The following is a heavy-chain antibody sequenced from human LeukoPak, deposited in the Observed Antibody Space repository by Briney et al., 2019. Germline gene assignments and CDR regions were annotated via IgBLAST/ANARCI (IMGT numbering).Heavy chain of an antibody. D-gene: IGHD3-22*01. CDR3: ARGEASTYYYDSSGSYYFDY. J-gene: IGHJ4*02. CDR2: IYYSGST. Sequence: SQTLSLTCTVSGGSISSSSYYWGWIRQPPGKGLEWIGSIYYSGSTYYNPSLKSRVTISVDTSKDQFSLKLSSVTAADTAVYYCARGEASTYYYDSSGSYYFDYWGQGTLVTVSS. CDR1: GGSISSSSYY. V-gene: IGHV4-39*07.